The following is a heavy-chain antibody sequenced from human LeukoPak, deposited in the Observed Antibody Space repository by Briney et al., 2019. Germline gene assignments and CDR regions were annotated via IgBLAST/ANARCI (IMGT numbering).Heavy chain of an antibody. Sequence: SQTLSLTCTVSGGSISSGSYYWSWIRQPAGKGLKWIGRIYTSGSTNYNPSLKSRVTISVDTSKNQFSLKLSSVTAADTAVYYCASRHLGYCSSTSCPPGYFDYWGQGTLVTVSS. CDR3: ASRHLGYCSSTSCPPGYFDY. D-gene: IGHD2-2*01. J-gene: IGHJ4*02. CDR2: IYTSGST. CDR1: GGSISSGSYY. V-gene: IGHV4-61*02.